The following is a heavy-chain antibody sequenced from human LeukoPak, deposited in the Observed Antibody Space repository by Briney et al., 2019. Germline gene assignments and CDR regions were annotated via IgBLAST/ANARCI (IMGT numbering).Heavy chain of an antibody. D-gene: IGHD3-10*01. CDR2: ISYDGSNK. Sequence: QPGRSLRLSCAASGFTFSSYGMHWVRQAPGKGLEWVAVISYDGSNKHYADSVKGRFTISRDNAKNTLYLQMNSLRAEDTAVYYCARGDVVRGVSYYFGMDVWGQGTTVTVSS. CDR1: GFTFSSYG. CDR3: ARGDVVRGVSYYFGMDV. V-gene: IGHV3-30*03. J-gene: IGHJ6*02.